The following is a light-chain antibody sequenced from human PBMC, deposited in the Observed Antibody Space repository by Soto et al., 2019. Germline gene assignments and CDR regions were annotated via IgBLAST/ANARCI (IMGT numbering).Light chain of an antibody. CDR3: LQDYNYPLT. V-gene: IGKV1-6*01. J-gene: IGKJ1*01. CDR2: AAS. CDR1: QGIRHD. Sequence: IQMTQSPSSLSASVGDRFTITCRSSQGIRHDLGWYQQKPGKAPKRLIYAASSLQSGVPSRFSGSGSGTDFTLTISSLQPEDFATYYCLQDYNYPLTFGQGTKVDI.